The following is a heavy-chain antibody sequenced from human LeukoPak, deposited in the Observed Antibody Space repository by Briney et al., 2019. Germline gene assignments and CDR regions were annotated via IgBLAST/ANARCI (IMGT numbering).Heavy chain of an antibody. D-gene: IGHD2-21*01. Sequence: GESLKISCKGSGYSFTSYWISWVRQMPGKGLEWMGRIDPSDSYTNYSPSFQGHVTISADKSISTAYLRWSSLKASDTAMYYCARHEGGLLVHDWFDPWGQGTLVTVSS. V-gene: IGHV5-10-1*01. J-gene: IGHJ5*02. CDR3: ARHEGGLLVHDWFDP. CDR1: GYSFTSYW. CDR2: IDPSDSYT.